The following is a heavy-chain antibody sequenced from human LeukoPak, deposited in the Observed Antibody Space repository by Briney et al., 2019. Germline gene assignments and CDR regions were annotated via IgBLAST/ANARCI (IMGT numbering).Heavy chain of an antibody. CDR3: ARYIELSMGPQFDY. D-gene: IGHD5-12*01. Sequence: PSETLSLTCTVSGGSTSTYYWSWIRQPPGKGLEWIAYIDYSASTNYNPSLKSRVTISVDKSKNQFSLKLSSVTAADTAVYYCARYIELSMGPQFDYWGQGTLVTVSS. CDR1: GGSTSTYY. V-gene: IGHV4-59*12. J-gene: IGHJ4*02. CDR2: IDYSAST.